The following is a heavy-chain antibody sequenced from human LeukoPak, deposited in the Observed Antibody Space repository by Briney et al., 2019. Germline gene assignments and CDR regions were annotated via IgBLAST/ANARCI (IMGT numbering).Heavy chain of an antibody. CDR1: GFSFSAYG. J-gene: IGHJ4*02. CDR2: IGGSGATT. Sequence: GGSLRLSCAASGFSFSAYGMNWVRQAPGKGLEWVSAIGGSGATTYYADSVRGRFTISRDNSKNTMYLQMSSLRAEDTAVYYCAREVWWELRNGPTFDYWGQGTLVTVSS. V-gene: IGHV3-23*01. CDR3: AREVWWELRNGPTFDY. D-gene: IGHD1-26*01.